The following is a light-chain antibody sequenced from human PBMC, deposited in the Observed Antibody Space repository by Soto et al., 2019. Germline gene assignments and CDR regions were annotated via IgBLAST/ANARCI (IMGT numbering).Light chain of an antibody. CDR2: NVS. CDR3: SSYTSSNAYV. V-gene: IGLV2-14*03. CDR1: SSDVGGYNS. Sequence: HCVLTQPASVSGSPGQPIAISCTGTSSDVGGYNSVSWYQQHPGKAPKLMIYNVSNRPSGVSDRFSGSKSGNTASLTISGLQAEDEADYYCSSYTSSNAYVFGTGTKVTVL. J-gene: IGLJ1*01.